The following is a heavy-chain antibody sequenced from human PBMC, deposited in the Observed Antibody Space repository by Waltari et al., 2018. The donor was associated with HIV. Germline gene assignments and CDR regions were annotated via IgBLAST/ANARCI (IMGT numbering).Heavy chain of an antibody. V-gene: IGHV6-1*01. Sequence: QVQLQQSGPGLLKPSQTLSLTCGISGDSVSSNNVAWNWIRQSPSGGLEWLGRTFYRSRWYNDYAVSVKGRITVNPDTSKNQFSLQLNSVTPEDTAVYYCARSENYYNIINYWGQGTVVTVSS. CDR2: TFYRSRWYN. J-gene: IGHJ4*02. CDR3: ARSENYYNIINY. CDR1: GDSVSSNNVA. D-gene: IGHD3-10*01.